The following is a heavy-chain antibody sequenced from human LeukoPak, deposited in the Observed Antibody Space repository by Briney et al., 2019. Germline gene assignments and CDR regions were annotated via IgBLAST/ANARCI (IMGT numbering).Heavy chain of an antibody. D-gene: IGHD2-2*01. CDR2: IIPIFGTA. V-gene: IGHV1-69*05. CDR1: GYTFTSYD. CDR3: AREWSQLQNFDY. J-gene: IGHJ4*02. Sequence: ASVKVSCKASGYTFTSYDINWVRQAPGQGLEWMGGIIPIFGTANYAQKFQGRVTITTDESTSTAYMELSSLRSEDTAVYYCAREWSQLQNFDYWGQGTLVTVSS.